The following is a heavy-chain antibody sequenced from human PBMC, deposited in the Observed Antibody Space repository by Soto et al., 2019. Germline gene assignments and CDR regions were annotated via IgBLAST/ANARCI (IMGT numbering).Heavy chain of an antibody. CDR2: IYYSGTT. CDR1: GGSISGSSYH. CDR3: VRSRALAGVDRPEFFRH. J-gene: IGHJ1*01. Sequence: QLQLQESGPGLVKPSETLSLTCSVSGGSISGSSYHWGWIRQPPGKGLDWIGSIYYSGTTYYNPSLKSRVTISVDTSKNQFSLKLISVTAADTAVYYCVRSRALAGVDRPEFFRHWGQGTLVTVSS. V-gene: IGHV4-39*01. D-gene: IGHD6-19*01.